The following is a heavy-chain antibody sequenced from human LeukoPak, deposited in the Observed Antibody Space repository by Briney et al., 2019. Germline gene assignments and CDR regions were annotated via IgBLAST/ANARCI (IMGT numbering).Heavy chain of an antibody. CDR2: LSAYNGNT. J-gene: IGHJ3*02. CDR3: ARDKYSSGWYERNAFDI. D-gene: IGHD6-19*01. Sequence: ASVKVSCKSSGYTFTSYGISCLRQAPGPGLESMGWLSAYNGNTNYAQKLQGRVTMTTDTSTSTAYMELRSLRSDDTAVYYCARDKYSSGWYERNAFDIWGQGTMVTVSS. V-gene: IGHV1-18*01. CDR1: GYTFTSYG.